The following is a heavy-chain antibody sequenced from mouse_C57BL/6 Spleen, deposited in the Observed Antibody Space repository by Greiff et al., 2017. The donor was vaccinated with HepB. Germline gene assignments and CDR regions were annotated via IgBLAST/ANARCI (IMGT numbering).Heavy chain of an antibody. CDR2: ISSGGSYT. J-gene: IGHJ4*01. V-gene: IGHV5-6*01. Sequence: VQLKESGGDLVKPGGSLKLSCAASGFTFSSYGMSWVRQTPDKRLEWVATISSGGSYTYYPDSVKGRFTISRDNAKNTLYLQMSSLKSEDTAMYYCARRRGAMDYWGQGTSVTVSS. CDR1: GFTFSSYG. CDR3: ARRRGAMDY.